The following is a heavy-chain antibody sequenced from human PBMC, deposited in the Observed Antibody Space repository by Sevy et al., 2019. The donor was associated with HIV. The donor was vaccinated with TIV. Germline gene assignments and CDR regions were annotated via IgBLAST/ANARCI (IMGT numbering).Heavy chain of an antibody. CDR3: AHETFGRFES. CDR1: GFTFSANW. V-gene: IGHV3-7*01. J-gene: IGHJ4*02. Sequence: GGSLGLSCAASGFTFSANWMNWVRQAPGKGLEWVANIKADGSDKHYVESVEGRFTISRDNAKNLLFLQMNSLRVEDTAVYYCAHETFGRFESWGQGTLVTVSS. D-gene: IGHD3-16*01. CDR2: IKADGSDK.